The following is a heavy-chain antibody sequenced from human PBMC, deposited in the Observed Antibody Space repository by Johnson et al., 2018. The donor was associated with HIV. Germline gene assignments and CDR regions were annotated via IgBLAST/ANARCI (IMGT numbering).Heavy chain of an antibody. V-gene: IGHV3-30*04. Sequence: QVQLVESGGGVVQPGRSLRLSCAASGFTFSSYAIHWVRQAPAKGLEWVAVISYDGSNKYYADSVKGRFTISRDNAKNSLSLQMNSLRVEDTAVYYCAREQATLWFRASGAAFNIWGQGTTVTVSS. CDR2: ISYDGSNK. J-gene: IGHJ3*02. D-gene: IGHD3-10*01. CDR1: GFTFSSYA. CDR3: AREQATLWFRASGAAFNI.